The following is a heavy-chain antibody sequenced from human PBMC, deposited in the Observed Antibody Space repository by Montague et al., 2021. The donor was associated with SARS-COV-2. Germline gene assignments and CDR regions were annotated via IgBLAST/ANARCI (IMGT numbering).Heavy chain of an antibody. CDR3: ARDQAVSEWIWYGMDV. Sequence: SETLSLTCTVSGYSISSGYYWGWIRQPPGKGLEWIGSIYHSGSTYYNPSLKSRVTISVDTSKNQFSLKLSSVTAADAAVYYCARDQAVSEWIWYGMDVWGPGTTVTVSS. CDR1: GYSISSGYY. J-gene: IGHJ6*02. CDR2: IYHSGST. V-gene: IGHV4-38-2*02. D-gene: IGHD3-3*01.